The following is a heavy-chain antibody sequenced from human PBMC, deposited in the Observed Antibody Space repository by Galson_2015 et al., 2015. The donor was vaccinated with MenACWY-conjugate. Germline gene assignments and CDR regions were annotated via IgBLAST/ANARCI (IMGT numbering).Heavy chain of an antibody. J-gene: IGHJ3*02. D-gene: IGHD6-13*01. V-gene: IGHV3-7*01. Sequence: SLRLAFAASGFTFGTYWMNWVRQAPGKGLGWVASVRQDGGEKYYMDSVRGRFTISRDNAKNTLHRQRNSLRAEDTAVYYCVRDVFRSSSRWYVPDAFDNWGQGTMVTVSS. CDR1: GFTFGTYW. CDR2: VRQDGGEK. CDR3: VRDVFRSSSRWYVPDAFDN.